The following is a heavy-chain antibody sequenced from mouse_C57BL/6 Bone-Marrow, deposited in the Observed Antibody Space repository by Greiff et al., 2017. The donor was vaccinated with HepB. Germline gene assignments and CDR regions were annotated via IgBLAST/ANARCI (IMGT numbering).Heavy chain of an antibody. V-gene: IGHV7-3*01. Sequence: EVKLMESGGGLVQPGGSLSLSCAASGFTFTDYYMSWVRQPPGKALEWLGFIRNKANGYTTEYSASVKGRFTISRDNSQSILYLQMNALRAEDSATYYCARHYYGSSPSDFDVWGTGTTVTVSS. CDR3: ARHYYGSSPSDFDV. CDR2: IRNKANGYTT. D-gene: IGHD1-1*01. CDR1: GFTFTDYY. J-gene: IGHJ1*03.